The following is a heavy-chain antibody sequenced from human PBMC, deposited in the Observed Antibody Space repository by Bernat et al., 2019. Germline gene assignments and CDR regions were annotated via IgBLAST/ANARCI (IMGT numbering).Heavy chain of an antibody. Sequence: QVQLVQSGAEVKKPGSSVKVSCKASGGTFSSYAISWVRQASGQGLEWMGGIMPIFGTSNYEQKFQGRVTITADESTSTAYMELSSLRSEDTAVYYCARPLKRRDSYYFDYWGQGTLVTVSS. CDR3: ARPLKRRDSYYFDY. J-gene: IGHJ4*02. V-gene: IGHV1-69*01. CDR2: IMPIFGTS. CDR1: GGTFSSYA. D-gene: IGHD3/OR15-3a*01.